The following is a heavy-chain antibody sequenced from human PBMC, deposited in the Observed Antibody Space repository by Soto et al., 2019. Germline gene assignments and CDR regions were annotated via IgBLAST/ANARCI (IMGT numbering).Heavy chain of an antibody. CDR2: IYYSGST. CDR1: GGSISSGDYY. J-gene: IGHJ4*02. CDR3: ARSTTGPPRRFLEWSY. D-gene: IGHD3-3*01. V-gene: IGHV4-30-4*01. Sequence: QVQLQESGPGLVKPSQTLYLTCTVSGGSISSGDYYWSWIRQPPGKGLEWIGYIYYSGSTYYNPSLKSRVTISVDTSKNQFSLKLSSVTAADTAVYYCARSTTGPPRRFLEWSYWGQGTLVTVSS.